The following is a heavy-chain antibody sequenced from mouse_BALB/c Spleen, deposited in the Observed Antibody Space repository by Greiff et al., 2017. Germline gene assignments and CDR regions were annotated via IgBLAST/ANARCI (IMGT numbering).Heavy chain of an antibody. CDR1: GFSLSTYGIG. D-gene: IGHD1-2*01. CDR2: IWWNDNK. CDR3: ARIEDGRGFAY. J-gene: IGHJ3*01. Sequence: QVTLKESGPGILQPSQTLSLTCSFSGFSLSTYGIGVGWIRQPSGKGLEWLAHIWWNDNKYYNTALKSRLTISKDTSNNQVFLKIASVDTADTATYYCARIEDGRGFAYWGQGTLVTVSA. V-gene: IGHV8-11*01.